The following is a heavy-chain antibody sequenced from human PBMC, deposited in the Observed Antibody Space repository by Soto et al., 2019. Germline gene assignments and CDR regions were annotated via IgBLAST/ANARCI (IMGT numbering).Heavy chain of an antibody. CDR1: GYTFTGCY. J-gene: IGHJ6*02. CDR3: ACNTYGVTYGMGV. V-gene: IGHV1-2*04. CDR2: INPNSGGT. Sequence: GASVKVSWKASGYTFTGCYMHWVRQAPGQGLEWMGWINPNSGGTNYAQKFQGWVTMTRDTSISTAYMELSRLRSDDTAVYYCACNTYGVTYGMGVWGQGTTVTVSS. D-gene: IGHD4-4*01.